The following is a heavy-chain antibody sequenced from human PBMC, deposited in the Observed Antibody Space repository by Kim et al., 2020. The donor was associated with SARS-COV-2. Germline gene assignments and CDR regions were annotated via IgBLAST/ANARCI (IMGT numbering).Heavy chain of an antibody. CDR3: ARVGIAAAGTPQYYYYGMDV. CDR2: IYYSGST. CDR1: GGSISSYY. D-gene: IGHD6-13*01. Sequence: SETLSLTCTVSGGSISSYYWSWIRQPPGKGLEWIGYIYYSGSTNYNPSLKSRVTISVDTSKNQFSLKLSSVTAADTAVYYCARVGIAAAGTPQYYYYGMDVWGQGTTVTVSS. J-gene: IGHJ6*02. V-gene: IGHV4-59*01.